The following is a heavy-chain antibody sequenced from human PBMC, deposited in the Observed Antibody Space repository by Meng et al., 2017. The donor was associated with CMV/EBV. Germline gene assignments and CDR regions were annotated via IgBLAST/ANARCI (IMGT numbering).Heavy chain of an antibody. CDR3: ARAVPAAIGKSWFDP. V-gene: IGHV3-20*04. CDR2: ISWNGGST. J-gene: IGHJ5*02. D-gene: IGHD2-2*01. Sequence: GESLKISCAASGFTFDDYAMHWVRQAPGKGLEWVSGISWNGGSTGYADSVKGRFTISRDNAKNSLYLQMNSLRAEDTALYYCARAVPAAIGKSWFDPWGQGTLVTVSS. CDR1: GFTFDDYA.